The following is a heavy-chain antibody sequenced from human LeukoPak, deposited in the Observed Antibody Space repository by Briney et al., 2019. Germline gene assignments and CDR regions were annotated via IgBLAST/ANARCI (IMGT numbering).Heavy chain of an antibody. CDR2: IRQDGGQT. Sequence: GGSLRLSCAASELTFSGYWMTWVRQAPGKGLQWVGNIRQDGGQTHYSDSVKGRFTISRDSAKRSLYLQMNSLRPEDTAVYYCARDGHSSGSFDYWGQGTLVTVSS. CDR1: ELTFSGYW. CDR3: ARDGHSSGSFDY. V-gene: IGHV3-7*01. J-gene: IGHJ4*02. D-gene: IGHD3-10*01.